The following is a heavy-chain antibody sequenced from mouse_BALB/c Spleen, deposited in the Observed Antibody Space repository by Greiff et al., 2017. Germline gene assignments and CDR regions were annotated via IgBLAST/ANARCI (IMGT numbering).Heavy chain of an antibody. V-gene: IGHV5-4*02. CDR2: ISDGGSYT. Sequence: EVKLVESGGGLVKPGGSLKLSCAASGFTFSDYYMYCVRQTPEKRLEWVATISDGGSYTYYPDSVKGRFTISRDNAKNNLYLQMSSLKSEDTAMYYCARDLGGAMDYWGQGTSVTVSS. CDR3: ARDLGGAMDY. J-gene: IGHJ4*01. CDR1: GFTFSDYY.